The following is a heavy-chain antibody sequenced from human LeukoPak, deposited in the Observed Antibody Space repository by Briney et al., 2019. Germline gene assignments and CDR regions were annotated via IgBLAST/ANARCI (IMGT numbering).Heavy chain of an antibody. CDR2: ISGSGGST. J-gene: IGHJ4*02. Sequence: GGSLRLSCAASGFTFSSYAMSWVRQALGKGLEWVSAISGSGGSTYYADSVKGRFTISRDNSKNTLYLQMNSLRAEDTAVYYCAKGDYYGSGPFDYWGQGTLVTVSS. D-gene: IGHD3-10*01. V-gene: IGHV3-23*01. CDR1: GFTFSSYA. CDR3: AKGDYYGSGPFDY.